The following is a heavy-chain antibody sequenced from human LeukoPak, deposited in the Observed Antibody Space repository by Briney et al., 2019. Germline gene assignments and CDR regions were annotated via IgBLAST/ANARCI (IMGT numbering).Heavy chain of an antibody. CDR3: ASSSRATSNWFDP. V-gene: IGHV1-2*02. Sequence: VASVTVSCKASGYTFTGYYMHWVRQAPEQGLEWMGWINPNSGGTNYAQKFQGRVTMTRDTSISTAYMELSRLRSDDTAVYYCASSSRATSNWFDPWGQGTLVTVSS. J-gene: IGHJ5*02. CDR1: GYTFTGYY. D-gene: IGHD6-13*01. CDR2: INPNSGGT.